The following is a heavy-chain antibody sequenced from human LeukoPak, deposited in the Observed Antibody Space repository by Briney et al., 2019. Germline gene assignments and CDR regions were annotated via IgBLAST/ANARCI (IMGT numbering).Heavy chain of an antibody. J-gene: IGHJ6*03. CDR1: GGSISSYY. CDR3: ARDKFRTRDYCSSTSCYRLDYNYYMDV. Sequence: SETLSLTCTVSGGSISSYYWSWIRQPAGKGLEWIGRIYISGSTNYNPSLKSRVTMSVDTSKNQFSLKLSSVTAADTAVYYCARDKFRTRDYCSSTSCYRLDYNYYMDVWGKGTTVTVSS. CDR2: IYISGST. V-gene: IGHV4-4*07. D-gene: IGHD2-2*01.